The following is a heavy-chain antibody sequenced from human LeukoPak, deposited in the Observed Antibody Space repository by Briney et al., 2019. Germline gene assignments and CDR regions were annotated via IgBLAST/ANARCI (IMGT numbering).Heavy chain of an antibody. CDR2: ISAYNGNT. CDR3: ARDASDTAMDNDAFDI. D-gene: IGHD5-18*01. CDR1: GYTFAGYF. Sequence: ASVKVSCKTSGYTFAGYFMHWVRQAPGQGLEWMGWISAYNGNTNYAQKFQGRVTITTDESTSTAYMELSSLRSEDTAVYYCARDASDTAMDNDAFDIWGQGTMVTVSS. J-gene: IGHJ3*02. V-gene: IGHV1-18*04.